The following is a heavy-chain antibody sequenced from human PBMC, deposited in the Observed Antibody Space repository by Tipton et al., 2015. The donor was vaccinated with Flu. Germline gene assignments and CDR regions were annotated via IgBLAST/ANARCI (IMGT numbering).Heavy chain of an antibody. Sequence: CAASGFTFNSYVMHWVRQAPGKGLEWVAVTSSDESITVYADSVKGRFTISRDNSKSTLYLQVNSLKPEDTAVYYCAREFHSSGYAGTFDYWGLGTLVTVSS. D-gene: IGHD3-22*01. CDR1: GFTFNSYV. CDR3: AREFHSSGYAGTFDY. CDR2: TSSDESIT. J-gene: IGHJ4*02. V-gene: IGHV3-30*03.